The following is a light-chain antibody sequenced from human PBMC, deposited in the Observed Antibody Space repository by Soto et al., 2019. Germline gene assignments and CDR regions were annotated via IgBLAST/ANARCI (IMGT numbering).Light chain of an antibody. CDR3: LQENNYPRT. V-gene: IGKV1-6*01. J-gene: IGKJ1*01. Sequence: ALQVTQSPSSLSASVGARVPKTGQASQAIRTDLGWYQQKPGKAPKLLIFAASNLHSGVPSRFSGSGSGTDFTLTISNLQAEDFATYYCLQENNYPRTFGQGTKVDIK. CDR2: AAS. CDR1: QAIRTD.